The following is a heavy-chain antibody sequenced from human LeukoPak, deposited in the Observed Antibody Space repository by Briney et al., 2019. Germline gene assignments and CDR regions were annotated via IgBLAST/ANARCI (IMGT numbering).Heavy chain of an antibody. V-gene: IGHV1-18*01. CDR2: ISAYNGHT. D-gene: IGHD2-2*02. J-gene: IGHJ6*03. CDR1: GYTFTRYG. Sequence: GASVKVSCKASGYTFTRYGISWVRQAPGQRLEWMGWISAYNGHTNYTQKPQGRVTMTTDTSTSTAYMELRSLRSDDTAVYFCVRDGHRLYDYYYYYMDVWGKGTTVTVSS. CDR3: VRDGHRLYDYYYYYMDV.